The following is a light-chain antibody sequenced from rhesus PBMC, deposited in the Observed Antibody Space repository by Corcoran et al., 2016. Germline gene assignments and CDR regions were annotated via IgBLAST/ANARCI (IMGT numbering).Light chain of an antibody. CDR2: LVS. J-gene: IGKJ2*01. Sequence: DIVMTQTPLSLPVTTGEPASISCRSSQSLLHSNGNTYLYWYLQKPGQSPQLLIYLVSNRAAGVPDRFRGSGSGTDFTLKISRVEAEDVGVYYCMQVIQLPYSFGQGTKVEIK. CDR1: QSLLHSNGNTY. CDR3: MQVIQLPYS. V-gene: IGKV2-91*01.